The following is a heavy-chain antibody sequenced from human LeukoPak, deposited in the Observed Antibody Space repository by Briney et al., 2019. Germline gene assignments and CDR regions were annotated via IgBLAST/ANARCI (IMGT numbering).Heavy chain of an antibody. CDR3: AKDRAYSSSWYNY. Sequence: PGGSLRLSCAASGFTFSSYAMSWVRQAPGKGLEWVSAISGGGGSTYYADSVKGRFTISRDNSKSTLYLQMNSLRAEDTAVYYCAKDRAYSSSWYNYWGQGTLVTVSS. CDR2: ISGGGGST. CDR1: GFTFSSYA. V-gene: IGHV3-23*01. J-gene: IGHJ4*02. D-gene: IGHD6-13*01.